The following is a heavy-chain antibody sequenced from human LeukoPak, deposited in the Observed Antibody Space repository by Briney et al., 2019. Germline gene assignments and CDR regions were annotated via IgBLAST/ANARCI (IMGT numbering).Heavy chain of an antibody. CDR3: AKPRYSSSWYWFDP. V-gene: IGHV3-23*01. D-gene: IGHD6-13*01. Sequence: GGSLRLSCAASGFTFGSYAMSWVRQAPGKGLEWVSGISGSGGRTYYADSVKGRFTISRDNSKNTLYLQMNSLRAEDTAVYYCAKPRYSSSWYWFDPWGQGTLVTVSS. CDR1: GFTFGSYA. CDR2: ISGSGGRT. J-gene: IGHJ5*02.